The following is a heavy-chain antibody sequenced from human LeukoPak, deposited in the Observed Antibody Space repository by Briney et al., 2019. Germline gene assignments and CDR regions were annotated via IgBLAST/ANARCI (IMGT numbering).Heavy chain of an antibody. J-gene: IGHJ4*02. V-gene: IGHV4-59*01. CDR2: IYGSGYT. D-gene: IGHD6-19*01. CDR3: ARETSLAGFASGLGFNY. CDR1: GGSISGWY. Sequence: SETLSLTCTVSGGSISGWYWSWIRQPPGKGLEWIGNIYGSGYTNYNPSLKSRVTMSMDTSKNHFSLKLTSVTAADTATYYCARETSLAGFASGLGFNYWGQGILVSVSS.